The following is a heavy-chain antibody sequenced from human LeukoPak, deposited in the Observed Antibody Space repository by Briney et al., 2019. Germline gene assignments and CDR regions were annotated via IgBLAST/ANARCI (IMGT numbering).Heavy chain of an antibody. D-gene: IGHD4-17*01. CDR1: GFTFSSYE. V-gene: IGHV3-48*03. CDR2: ISSSASNI. Sequence: GGSLRLSCAASGFTFSSYEMNWVRQAPGKGLEWVSYISSSASNIYHAESVKGRFTISRDNAKNSLYLQMNSLRAEDTAVYYCARDRNGDNGEFYFDYWGQGTLVTVSS. J-gene: IGHJ4*02. CDR3: ARDRNGDNGEFYFDY.